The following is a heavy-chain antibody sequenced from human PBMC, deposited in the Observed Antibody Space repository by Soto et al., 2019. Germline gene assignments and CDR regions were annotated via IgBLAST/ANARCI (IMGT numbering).Heavy chain of an antibody. J-gene: IGHJ4*02. CDR3: ARLDDYGDYVGYFDY. D-gene: IGHD4-17*01. V-gene: IGHV3-30*19. CDR2: IWYDGSNK. CDR1: GFTFSTYG. Sequence: QVQLVESGGGVVQPGRSLRLSCAASGFTFSTYGIHWVRQAPGKGLEWMAVIWYDGSNKYYADSVKGRFTISRDNSKNTLYLQMNSLRAEDTAVYYCARLDDYGDYVGYFDYWGQGTLVTVSS.